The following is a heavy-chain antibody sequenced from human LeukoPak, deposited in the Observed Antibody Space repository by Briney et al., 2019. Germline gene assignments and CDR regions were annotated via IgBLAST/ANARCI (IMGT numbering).Heavy chain of an antibody. CDR3: VRTNRLLTPSRDGGYNDY. D-gene: IGHD5-24*01. Sequence: GASVKVSCKASGYTFTSYYMHWVRQAPGQGLEWMGIINPSGGSTSYAQKFQGRVTMTRDTSTSTVYMELSSLRSEDTAVYYCVRTNRLLTPSRDGGYNDYWGQGTLVTVSS. J-gene: IGHJ4*02. CDR2: INPSGGST. CDR1: GYTFTSYY. V-gene: IGHV1-46*01.